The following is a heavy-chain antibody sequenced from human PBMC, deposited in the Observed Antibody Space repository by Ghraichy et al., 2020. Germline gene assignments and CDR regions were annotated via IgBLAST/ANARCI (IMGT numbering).Heavy chain of an antibody. V-gene: IGHV4-34*01. D-gene: IGHD3-22*01. CDR1: GGSFSGYH. J-gene: IGHJ4*02. CDR2: IDHSGST. Sequence: SQTLSLTCAVYGGSFSGYHWTWIRQPPGKGLECIGEIDHSGSTNHNPSLRSRVTMSIDTSRNQFSLKLSSVTAADTAVYYCARLASYYDSSGYTSWGQGTLVTVSS. CDR3: ARLASYYDSSGYTS.